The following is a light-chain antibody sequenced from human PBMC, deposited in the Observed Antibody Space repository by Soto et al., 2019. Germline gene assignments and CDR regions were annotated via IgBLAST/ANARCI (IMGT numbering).Light chain of an antibody. J-gene: IGKJ1*01. CDR1: QTISSW. Sequence: DIQMTQSPSTLSASVGDRVTISCRASQTISSWLAWYQQRPGKAPKLLIYDASSLESGVPSRFSGSGSGTEFTLTLSSLQPDDFATYYCQQHNSYPWTFGQGTKVEIK. CDR2: DAS. CDR3: QQHNSYPWT. V-gene: IGKV1-5*01.